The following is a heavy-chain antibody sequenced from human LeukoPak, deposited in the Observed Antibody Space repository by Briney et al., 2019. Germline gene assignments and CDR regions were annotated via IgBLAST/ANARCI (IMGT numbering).Heavy chain of an antibody. D-gene: IGHD3-3*01. Sequence: AGESLKISCKGSGYSFTSYWIGWVRQMPGKGLEWMGIIYPGDSDTRYSPSFQGQATISADKSITTAYLQWSTLKASDTAIYYCARSSPPDDFWSGFDYWGQGTLVTVSS. CDR2: IYPGDSDT. J-gene: IGHJ4*02. V-gene: IGHV5-51*01. CDR3: ARSSPPDDFWSGFDY. CDR1: GYSFTSYW.